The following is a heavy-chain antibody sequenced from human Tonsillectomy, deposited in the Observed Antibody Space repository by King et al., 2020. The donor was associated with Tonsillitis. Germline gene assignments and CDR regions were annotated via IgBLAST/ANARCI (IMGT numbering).Heavy chain of an antibody. V-gene: IGHV3-33*05. J-gene: IGHJ4*02. D-gene: IGHD6-19*01. Sequence: VQLVESGGGVVQPGRSLSLSCAASGFSLSSNGMHWVRQAPGKGLEWVAVISFDGSNKNYADSVKGRFTISRDNSNNTLFLHVNGLRAEYTAVYYCARVRVYSSGWGIDDGGQGS. CDR1: GFSLSSNG. CDR3: ARVRVYSSGWGIDD. CDR2: ISFDGSNK.